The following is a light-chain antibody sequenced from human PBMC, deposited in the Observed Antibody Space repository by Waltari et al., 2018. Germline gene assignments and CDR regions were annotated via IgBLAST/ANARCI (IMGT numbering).Light chain of an antibody. CDR3: LQHHTYPWT. CDR1: QDIRND. V-gene: IGKV1-17*01. Sequence: DIQMTQPPSSLSASVGDRVTFTCRASQDIRNDLGWYQQKPGKPPKRLIYTASTLESGVPSRFSGTGSGTEFTLTISSLQPEDFATYYCLQHHTYPWTFGQGTKVEIK. J-gene: IGKJ1*01. CDR2: TAS.